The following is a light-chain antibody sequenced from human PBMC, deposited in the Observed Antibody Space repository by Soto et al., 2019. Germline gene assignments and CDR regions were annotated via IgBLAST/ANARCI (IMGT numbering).Light chain of an antibody. CDR1: QSVSSSY. CDR2: RAS. Sequence: EIVLTQSPGTLSLSPGERATLSCRASQSVSSSYLAWYQQKPGQAPRLLIFRASNKATGIPDRFSGSGSGTDFTLTISRLEPEDFGVYFCQQYDQWWTFGQGTKVDIK. V-gene: IGKV3-20*01. J-gene: IGKJ1*01. CDR3: QQYDQWWT.